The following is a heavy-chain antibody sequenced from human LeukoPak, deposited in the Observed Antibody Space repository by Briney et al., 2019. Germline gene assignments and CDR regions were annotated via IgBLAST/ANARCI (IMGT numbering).Heavy chain of an antibody. CDR3: VKDTGRTDF. V-gene: IGHV3-30*02. D-gene: IGHD2-15*01. CDR1: GFIFRNYG. J-gene: IGHJ4*02. CDR2: LRNDGSAI. Sequence: GGSLRLSCAASGFIFRNYGMHWVRQPPGKGLEWVAFLRNDGSAIFYAASVKGRFTISRDNSKNTLYLQMSSLRDENTAVYYCVKDTGRTDFWGQGTQVTVSS.